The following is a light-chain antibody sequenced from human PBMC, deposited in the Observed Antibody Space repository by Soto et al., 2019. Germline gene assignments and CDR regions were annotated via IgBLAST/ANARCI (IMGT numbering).Light chain of an antibody. Sequence: QSVLTQPPSVSGAPGQRVTISCTGSSSNIGAGYDVHWYQQLPGTAAKLLIYGNSNRPSGVPDRFSGSKSGTSASLAITGLQAEDEADYYCQSHDSSLSGWVFGGGTNLTVL. CDR1: SSNIGAGYD. CDR3: QSHDSSLSGWV. V-gene: IGLV1-40*01. J-gene: IGLJ3*02. CDR2: GNS.